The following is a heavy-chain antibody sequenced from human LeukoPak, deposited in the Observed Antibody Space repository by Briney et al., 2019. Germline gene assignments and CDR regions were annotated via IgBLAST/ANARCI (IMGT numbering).Heavy chain of an antibody. CDR2: IYYSGST. D-gene: IGHD6-19*01. CDR3: ARLANSGWYNWFDP. J-gene: IGHJ5*02. Sequence: SETLSLTCTVSGGSISSYFWSWIRQPPGKGLEWIGYIYYSGSTNYNPSLKSRVTISADTSKNQFSLKLSSVTAPDTAVYYCARLANSGWYNWFDPWGQGTLVTVSS. CDR1: GGSISSYF. V-gene: IGHV4-59*08.